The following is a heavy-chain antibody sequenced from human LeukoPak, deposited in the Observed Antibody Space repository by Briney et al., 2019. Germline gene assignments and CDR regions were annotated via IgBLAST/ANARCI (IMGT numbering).Heavy chain of an antibody. J-gene: IGHJ6*02. CDR1: GFTFSNYA. CDR2: ISGSGGST. Sequence: GGSLRLSCAASGFTFSNYAMSWVRRAPGKGLEWVSAISGSGGSTYYADSVKGRFTISRDNSKNTLYLQMISLRAEDTAVYYCARSGVYYYGMDVWGQGTTVTVSS. CDR3: ARSGVYYYGMDV. D-gene: IGHD3-10*01. V-gene: IGHV3-23*01.